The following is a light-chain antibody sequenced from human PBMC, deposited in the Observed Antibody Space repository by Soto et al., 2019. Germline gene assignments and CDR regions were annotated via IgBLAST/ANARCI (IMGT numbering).Light chain of an antibody. CDR1: QSVSSNY. CDR3: QHYAKSPQT. J-gene: IGKJ1*01. Sequence: EFVLTQSPGTLSLSPGERATLSCRASQSVSSNYLAWYQQKPGQAPRLLIYGASIRATSLPDRFSGSGSRTAFTLTIRRLEPQDIAVYYCQHYAKSPQTFGQGTKGEIK. CDR2: GAS. V-gene: IGKV3-20*01.